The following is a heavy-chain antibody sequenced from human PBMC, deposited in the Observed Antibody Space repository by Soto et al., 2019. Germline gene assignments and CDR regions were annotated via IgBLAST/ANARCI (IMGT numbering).Heavy chain of an antibody. CDR2: IKSQTDGETT. CDR3: TLDPKYCSGTICHFDS. J-gene: IGHJ4*02. Sequence: GGYLRLSCAASRFTFSKACMSWVRQAPGKGLEWVGRIKSQTDGETTDYAAPLRDRFTISRDDSTSTLYLQMDSLKPEDTAVYYCTLDPKYCSGTICHFDSWGPGTLVPVTS. V-gene: IGHV3-15*01. D-gene: IGHD2-2*01. CDR1: RFTFSKAC.